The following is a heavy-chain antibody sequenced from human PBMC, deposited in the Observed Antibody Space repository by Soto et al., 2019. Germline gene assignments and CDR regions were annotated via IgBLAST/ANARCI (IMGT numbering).Heavy chain of an antibody. CDR1: GFTFSSYA. D-gene: IGHD1-1*01. CDR3: ARSRVRTGTTKGMDV. J-gene: IGHJ6*02. Sequence: PGGSLRLSCAASGFTFSSYAMHWVRQAPGKGLEWVAVISYDGSNKYYADSVKGRFTISRDNSKNTLYLQMNSLRAEVTAVYYCARSRVRTGTTKGMDVWGQGTTVTVSS. V-gene: IGHV3-30-3*01. CDR2: ISYDGSNK.